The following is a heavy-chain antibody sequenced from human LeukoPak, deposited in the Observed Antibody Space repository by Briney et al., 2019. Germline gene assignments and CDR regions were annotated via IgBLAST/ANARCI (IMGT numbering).Heavy chain of an antibody. CDR1: GGTFSSYA. D-gene: IGHD3-10*01. J-gene: IGHJ4*02. CDR3: ARDRRFGELFFDY. V-gene: IGHV1-69*04. Sequence: GSSVKVSCKAPGGTFSSYAICWVRQAPGQGLEWMGRIIPILGIAKYAQKFQGRVTITADKSTSTAYMELSSLRSEDTAVYYCARDRRFGELFFDYWGQGTLVTVSS. CDR2: IIPILGIA.